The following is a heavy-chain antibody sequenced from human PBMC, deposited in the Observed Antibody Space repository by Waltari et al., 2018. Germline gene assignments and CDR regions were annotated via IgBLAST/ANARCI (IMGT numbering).Heavy chain of an antibody. J-gene: IGHJ4*02. D-gene: IGHD6-13*01. V-gene: IGHV3-7*01. CDR1: GFTFSSYW. CDR2: IKQDGRWK. CDR3: ARDSYIAADL. Sequence: EVQLVESGGGLVQPGGSLRLSCAASGFTFSSYWMSWVRQAPGKVLELVANIKQDGRWKYYVDSLKGRFTISRDNAKNSLYLQMNSLRAEDTAVYYCARDSYIAADLWGQGTLVTVSS.